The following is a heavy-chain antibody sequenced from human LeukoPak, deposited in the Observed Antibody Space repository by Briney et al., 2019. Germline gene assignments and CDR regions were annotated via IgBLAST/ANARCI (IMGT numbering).Heavy chain of an antibody. J-gene: IGHJ4*02. CDR3: ARLGGTYYYDSSGYYYPDY. V-gene: IGHV4-39*01. D-gene: IGHD3-22*01. CDR1: GASISSILYY. CDR2: IYYSGST. Sequence: SETLSLTCTVSGASISSILYYWGWIRQPPGKGLEWIVTIYYSGSTYYNPSLQSRVTISVDTSKNQFSLKLSSVTAADTAVYYCARLGGTYYYDSSGYYYPDYWGQGTLVTVSS.